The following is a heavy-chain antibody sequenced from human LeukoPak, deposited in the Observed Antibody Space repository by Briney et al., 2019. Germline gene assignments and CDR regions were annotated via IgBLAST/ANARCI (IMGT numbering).Heavy chain of an antibody. D-gene: IGHD2-2*01. CDR3: ARDYIVVVPAAISYCMDV. CDR2: IYYSGST. V-gene: IGHV4-59*01. CDR1: GGSISSYY. Sequence: SETLSLTCTVSGGSISSYYWSWIRQPPGKGLEWIGYIYYSGSTNYNPSLKSRVTISVDTSKNQFSLKLSSVTAADTAVYYCARDYIVVVPAAISYCMDVWGQGTTVTVSS. J-gene: IGHJ6*02.